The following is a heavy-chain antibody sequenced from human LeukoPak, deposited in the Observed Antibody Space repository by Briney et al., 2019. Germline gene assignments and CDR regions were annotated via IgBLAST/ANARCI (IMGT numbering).Heavy chain of an antibody. CDR2: IYYSGST. D-gene: IGHD4-17*01. Sequence: SETLSLTCIVSGGSISRDYWSWVRQPPGKGLVWIGYIYYSGSTNYNPSLKSRVTISVDTSKYQFSLKLSSVTAADTAVYYCARDGDYYFDYWGQGTLVTVSS. CDR1: GGSISRDY. J-gene: IGHJ4*02. CDR3: ARDGDYYFDY. V-gene: IGHV4-59*01.